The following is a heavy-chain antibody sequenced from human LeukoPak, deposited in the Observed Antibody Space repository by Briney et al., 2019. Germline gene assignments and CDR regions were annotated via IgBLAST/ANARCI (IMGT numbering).Heavy chain of an antibody. J-gene: IGHJ4*02. CDR1: GFTFSSYA. CDR3: AKDPPETY. Sequence: GGSLRLSCAASGFTFSSYAMHWVRQAPGKGLEWVAVISYDGSNKYYADSVKGRFTISRDNSKNTLYLQMNSLRAEDTAVYYCAKDPPETYWGQGTLVTVSS. CDR2: ISYDGSNK. V-gene: IGHV3-30-3*01.